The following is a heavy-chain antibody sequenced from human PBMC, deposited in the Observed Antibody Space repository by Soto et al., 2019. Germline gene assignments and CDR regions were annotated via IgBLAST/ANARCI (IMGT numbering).Heavy chain of an antibody. CDR2: ISSSSSTI. CDR3: AKVGRWLQSPPAY. Sequence: GGSLRLSCAASGFTFSSYSMNWVRQAPGKGLEWVSYISSSSSTIYYADSVKGRFTISRDNSKNTLYLQMNSLRAEDTAVYYCAKVGRWLQSPPAYWGQGTLVTVSS. J-gene: IGHJ4*02. V-gene: IGHV3-48*01. CDR1: GFTFSSYS. D-gene: IGHD5-12*01.